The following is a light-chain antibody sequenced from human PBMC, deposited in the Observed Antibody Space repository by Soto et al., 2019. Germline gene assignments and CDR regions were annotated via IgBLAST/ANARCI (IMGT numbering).Light chain of an antibody. Sequence: EIVMTQSPATLSVSPGERATVPCRASQSVSNNLAWYRQKAGQAPRLLIYGASTRAAGIPARFSGSGSGTEFTLTISSLQSEDFAVYYCQQYHNWVTFGGGTKVDIK. CDR3: QQYHNWVT. CDR2: GAS. J-gene: IGKJ4*01. CDR1: QSVSNN. V-gene: IGKV3D-15*01.